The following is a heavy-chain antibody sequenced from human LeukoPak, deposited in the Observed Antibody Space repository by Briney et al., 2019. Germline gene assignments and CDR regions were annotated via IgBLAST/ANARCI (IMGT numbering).Heavy chain of an antibody. J-gene: IGHJ5*02. CDR2: ISYDGSNK. V-gene: IGHV3-30*18. CDR1: GFTFSSYG. CDR3: AKGDSSGYYFPSFRFDP. D-gene: IGHD3-22*01. Sequence: GGSLRLSCAASGFTFSSYGMHWVRQAPGKGLEWVAVISYDGSNKYYADSVKGRFTICRDNSKNTLYLQMNSLRAEDTAVYYCAKGDSSGYYFPSFRFDPWGQGTLVTVSS.